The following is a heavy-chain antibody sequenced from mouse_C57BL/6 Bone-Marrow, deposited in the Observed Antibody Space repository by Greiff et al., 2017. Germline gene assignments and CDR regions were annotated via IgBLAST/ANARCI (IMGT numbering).Heavy chain of an antibody. V-gene: IGHV5-9-1*02. J-gene: IGHJ3*01. Sequence: EVQLQESGEGLVKPGGSLKLSCAASGFTFSSYAMSWVRQTPEKRLEWVAYISSGGDYIYYADTVKGRFTISRDNARNTLYLQMSSLKAEDTAMYYCTRDGYYWFAYWGQGTLVTVSA. CDR2: ISSGGDYI. CDR1: GFTFSSYA. D-gene: IGHD2-3*01. CDR3: TRDGYYWFAY.